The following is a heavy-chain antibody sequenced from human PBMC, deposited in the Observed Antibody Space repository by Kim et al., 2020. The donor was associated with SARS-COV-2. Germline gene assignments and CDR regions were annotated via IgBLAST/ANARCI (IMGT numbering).Heavy chain of an antibody. D-gene: IGHD2-2*02. CDR1: GFTFSSYA. Sequence: GGSLRLSCAASGFTFSSYAMHWVRQAPGKGLEWVAVISYDGSNKYYADSVKGRFTISRDNSKNTLYLQMNSLRAEDTAVYYCARGGEDCSSTSCYTGAFFDAFDIWGQGTMVTVSS. CDR3: ARGGEDCSSTSCYTGAFFDAFDI. V-gene: IGHV3-30-3*01. J-gene: IGHJ3*02. CDR2: ISYDGSNK.